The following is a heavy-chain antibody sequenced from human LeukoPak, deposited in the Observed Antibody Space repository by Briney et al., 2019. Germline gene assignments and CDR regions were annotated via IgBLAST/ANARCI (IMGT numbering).Heavy chain of an antibody. CDR2: IKSKTDGGTT. CDR3: TTSSGWYRWYFDL. Sequence: GGSLRLSCAASGFTFSNAWMSWVRQAPGKGLEWVGRIKSKTDGGTTDYAAPVKDRFTISRDDSKNTLYLQMNSLKTEDTAVYYCTTSSGWYRWYFDLWGRGTLVTVSS. D-gene: IGHD6-19*01. J-gene: IGHJ2*01. CDR1: GFTFSNAW. V-gene: IGHV3-15*01.